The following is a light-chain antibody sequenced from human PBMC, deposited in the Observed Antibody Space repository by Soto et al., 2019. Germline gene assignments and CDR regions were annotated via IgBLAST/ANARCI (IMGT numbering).Light chain of an antibody. J-gene: IGKJ4*01. CDR1: LPISNY. V-gene: IGKV1-27*01. Sequence: DIQMTQSPSSLSASVGDRATITCRASLPISNYLAWYQQKPGKIPNLLIYAASTLQAGAPSRFSGSGSGTDFTLNIGRMQPEDVEVHYCLKYNRATLTFGGRTQVHI. CDR2: AAS. CDR3: LKYNRATLT.